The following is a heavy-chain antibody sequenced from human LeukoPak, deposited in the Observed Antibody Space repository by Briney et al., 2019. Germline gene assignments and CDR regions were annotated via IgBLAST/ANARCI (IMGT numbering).Heavy chain of an antibody. Sequence: SETLSLTCAVYGGSFSGYYCSWVRRPPGKGLEWIGEINHSGSTNYNPSLKSRVTISVDTSKNQFSLKLSSVTAADTAVYYCARSSPWDNWFDPWGQGNLVTVSS. D-gene: IGHD1-26*01. CDR1: GGSFSGYY. CDR3: ARSSPWDNWFDP. CDR2: INHSGST. V-gene: IGHV4-34*01. J-gene: IGHJ5*02.